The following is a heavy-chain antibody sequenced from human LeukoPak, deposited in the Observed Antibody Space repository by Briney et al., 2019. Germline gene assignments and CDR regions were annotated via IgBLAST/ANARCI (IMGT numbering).Heavy chain of an antibody. D-gene: IGHD2-2*01. J-gene: IGHJ6*03. CDR3: AREIVAVPAATDYYYYMDV. Sequence: PGGSLRLSCAASGFTFSSYSMNWVRQAPGKGLEWVSSISSSSSYIYYADSVKGRFTISRDNAKNSLYLQMNSLRAEDTAVYYCAREIVAVPAATDYYYYMDVWGKGTTVTVSS. CDR1: GFTFSSYS. V-gene: IGHV3-21*01. CDR2: ISSSSSYI.